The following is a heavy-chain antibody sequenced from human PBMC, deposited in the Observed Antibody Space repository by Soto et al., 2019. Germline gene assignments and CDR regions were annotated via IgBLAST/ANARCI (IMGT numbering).Heavy chain of an antibody. CDR1: GFTFSTNV. V-gene: IGHV3-30*18. CDR3: AKDLTNTWAFDY. CDR2: ISHDGSQK. J-gene: IGHJ4*01. D-gene: IGHD7-27*01. Sequence: QVQLVESGGGVVQPGRSLRLSCAASGFTFSTNVMHWVRQAPGKGLEWVARISHDGSQKSYVDSVKGRFSISRDNSRNTQYLQMDSLRPEDTAVYYCAKDLTNTWAFDYWGQGTRVTVFS.